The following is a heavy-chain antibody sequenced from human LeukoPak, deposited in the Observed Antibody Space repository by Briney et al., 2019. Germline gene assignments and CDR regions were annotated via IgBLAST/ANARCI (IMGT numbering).Heavy chain of an antibody. J-gene: IGHJ4*02. CDR1: GGTFSSYA. CDR2: MNPKSGCT. CDR3: ARSPDILTGEKFDY. D-gene: IGHD3-9*01. V-gene: IGHV1-2*02. Sequence: ASVKVSCKASGGTFSSYAISWVRQAPGQGLEWMGWMNPKSGCTNYAQKFEARVTMNRDTSISTAYMELSRLRFDDTAVYYCARSPDILTGEKFDYWGQGTLVTVSS.